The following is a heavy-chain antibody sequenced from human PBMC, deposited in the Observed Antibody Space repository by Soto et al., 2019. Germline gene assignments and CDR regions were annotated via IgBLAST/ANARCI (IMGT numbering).Heavy chain of an antibody. Sequence: QVQLVQSGAEVKKPGSSVKVSCKASGGTFSSYTISWVRQAPGQGLEWMGRIIPILGIANYAQKFQGRVTITADKSTSTAYMELSSLRSEDTAVYYCARDSLGYCSSTSCYAFSDGYYYYTDVWGKGTTVTVSS. V-gene: IGHV1-69*08. J-gene: IGHJ6*03. CDR3: ARDSLGYCSSTSCYAFSDGYYYYTDV. CDR1: GGTFSSYT. CDR2: IIPILGIA. D-gene: IGHD2-2*01.